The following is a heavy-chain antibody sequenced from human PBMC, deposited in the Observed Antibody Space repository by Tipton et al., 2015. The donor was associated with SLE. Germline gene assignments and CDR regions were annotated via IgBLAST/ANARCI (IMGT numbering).Heavy chain of an antibody. CDR3: ARDPSYSSGRGWFDP. Sequence: TLSLTCTVSGGSISSSSYYWGWIRQPPGKGLEWIGSIYYSGSTYYNPSLKSRVTISVDTSKNQFSLKLSSVTAADTAVYYCARDPSYSSGRGWFDPWGQGTLVTVSS. CDR2: IYYSGST. CDR1: GGSISSSSYY. J-gene: IGHJ5*02. V-gene: IGHV4-39*07. D-gene: IGHD6-19*01.